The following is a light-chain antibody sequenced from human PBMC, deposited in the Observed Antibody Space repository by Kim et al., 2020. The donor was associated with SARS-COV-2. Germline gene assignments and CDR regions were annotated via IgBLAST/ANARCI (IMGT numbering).Light chain of an antibody. J-gene: IGKJ4*02. CDR3: QQRSNWPLT. V-gene: IGKV3-11*01. CDR2: DAI. CDR1: QSVGNY. Sequence: EIVLTQSPATLSLSPGERATLSCWASQSVGNYLAWYQHKPGQAPRLLIYDAINRATGIPARFSGSGSGTDFTLTIGSLEPEDFAVYYCQQRSNWPLTFGGGTKVEIK.